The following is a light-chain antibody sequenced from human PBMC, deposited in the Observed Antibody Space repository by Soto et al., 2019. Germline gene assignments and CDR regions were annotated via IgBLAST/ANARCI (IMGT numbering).Light chain of an antibody. V-gene: IGKV3-20*01. J-gene: IGKJ1*01. CDR2: GAS. CDR3: QQYGSSPRT. CDR1: QTVSSSQ. Sequence: EIVLTQSPGTLSLSPWERATLSCRASQTVSSSQLAWYQQKPGQAPKLLMYGASSRAAGVPDRFSGSGSGTDFTLTISRLEPEDFAVYYCQQYGSSPRTFGQGTKVDIK.